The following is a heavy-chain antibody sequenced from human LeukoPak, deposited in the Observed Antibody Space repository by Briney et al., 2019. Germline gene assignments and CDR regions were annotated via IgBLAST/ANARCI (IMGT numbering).Heavy chain of an antibody. Sequence: SETLSLTCAVYGGSFGGYYWSWIRQPPGKGLEWIGENNHSGSTNYNPSLKSRVTISVDTSKNQFSLKLSSVTAADTAVYYCARDGDVDTAMVFDYWGQGTLVTVSS. D-gene: IGHD5-18*01. CDR3: ARDGDVDTAMVFDY. J-gene: IGHJ4*02. V-gene: IGHV4-34*01. CDR2: NNHSGST. CDR1: GGSFGGYY.